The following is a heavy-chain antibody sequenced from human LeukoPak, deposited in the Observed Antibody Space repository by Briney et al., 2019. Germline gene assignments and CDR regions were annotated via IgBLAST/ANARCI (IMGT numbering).Heavy chain of an antibody. J-gene: IGHJ4*02. CDR3: AKYSGSLYYFDY. Sequence: GGSLRLSCAASGFTFSSYAMSWVRQAPGKGLEWVSAISGSGGSTYYADSVKGRFTISRDNSKNTLYLQMNSLRAEDMAVYYCAKYSGSLYYFDYWGQGTLVTVSS. V-gene: IGHV3-23*01. CDR1: GFTFSSYA. CDR2: ISGSGGST. D-gene: IGHD1-26*01.